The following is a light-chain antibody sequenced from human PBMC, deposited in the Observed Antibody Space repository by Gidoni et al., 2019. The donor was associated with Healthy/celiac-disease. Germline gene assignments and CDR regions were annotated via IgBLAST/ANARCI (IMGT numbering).Light chain of an antibody. CDR1: QSLLHSNWYNY. V-gene: IGKV2-28*01. Sequence: DIVMPQSPLSLPVTPGEPASISCRSSQSLLHSNWYNYFAWYLQKPGQSPQLLIYLGSNRASGVPDRFSGSGSGTDFTLKISSVEAEDVGVYYCMQALQTPPTFGGGTKVEIK. CDR2: LGS. CDR3: MQALQTPPT. J-gene: IGKJ4*01.